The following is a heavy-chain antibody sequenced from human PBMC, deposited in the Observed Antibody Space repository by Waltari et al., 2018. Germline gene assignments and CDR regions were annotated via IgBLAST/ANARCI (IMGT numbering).Heavy chain of an antibody. V-gene: IGHV1-8*01. CDR2: LNPKSGNT. Sequence: QVQLVQSGAEVRKPGASVKISRKASGYPFPPYEINWLRQAPGQGPEWMGWLNPKSGNTGYVQSLQGRITMTRNISVTTAYMELSGLTSEDTAFYFCARVLRGSGWYFDLWGQGSQVTVSS. D-gene: IGHD6-19*01. J-gene: IGHJ4*02. CDR1: GYPFPPYE. CDR3: ARVLRGSGWYFDL.